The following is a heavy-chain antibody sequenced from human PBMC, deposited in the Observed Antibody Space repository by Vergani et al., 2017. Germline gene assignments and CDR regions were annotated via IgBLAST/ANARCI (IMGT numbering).Heavy chain of an antibody. CDR1: GFTFTSYG. CDR3: AKDRPRDWETPLFLFDY. J-gene: IGHJ4*02. Sequence: EVQLLESGGGLVQPGESLRLSCTVSGFTFTSYGISWVRQAPGKGLEWVSGISASGGSTYYTDSVKGRFIISRDISKNTPYLQMSSLRADDTAVYYCAKDRPRDWETPLFLFDYWGQGTLVAVSS. CDR2: ISASGGST. D-gene: IGHD1-26*01. V-gene: IGHV3-23*01.